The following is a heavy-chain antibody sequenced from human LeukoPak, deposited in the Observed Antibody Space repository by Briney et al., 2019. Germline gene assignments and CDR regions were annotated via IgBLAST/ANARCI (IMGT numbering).Heavy chain of an antibody. D-gene: IGHD2-2*01. Sequence: GGSLRLSCAASGFTFTSYSMNWVRQAPGKGLEWVSSISSSSYIYYADSVKGRLTISRDNAKDSLYLQMNSLRAEDTAVYYCARGIVVVPAAIPYWGQGTLVTVSS. CDR3: ARGIVVVPAAIPY. CDR1: GFTFTSYS. J-gene: IGHJ4*02. V-gene: IGHV3-21*04. CDR2: ISSSSYI.